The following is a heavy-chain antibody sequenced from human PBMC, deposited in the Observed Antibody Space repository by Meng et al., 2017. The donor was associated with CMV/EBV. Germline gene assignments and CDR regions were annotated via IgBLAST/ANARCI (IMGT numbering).Heavy chain of an antibody. Sequence: RGSSCDWGWVRQPPGQGLEWIGSIYYSGSTYYNPSLKSRVTISVDTSKNQFSLKLSSVTAADTAVYYCARWGGDIVVVPAAIGEFDYWGQGTLVTVSS. V-gene: IGHV4-39*01. D-gene: IGHD2-2*01. J-gene: IGHJ4*02. CDR1: RGSSCD. CDR3: ARWGGDIVVVPAAIGEFDY. CDR2: IYYSGST.